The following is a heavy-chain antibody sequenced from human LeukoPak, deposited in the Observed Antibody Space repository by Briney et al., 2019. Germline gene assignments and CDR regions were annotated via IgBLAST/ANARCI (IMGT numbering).Heavy chain of an antibody. D-gene: IGHD3-3*01. V-gene: IGHV3-64D*06. Sequence: QPGGSLRLSCSASGFTLKNYAMYWVRQAPGKELEQLSLTHGDGVSTDYADSVKGRFTISRDYSKNTLYLQLNSLRVEDTAVYYCVKGLGITKEEFDYWGQGTLVTVSS. J-gene: IGHJ4*02. CDR2: THGDGVST. CDR1: GFTLKNYA. CDR3: VKGLGITKEEFDY.